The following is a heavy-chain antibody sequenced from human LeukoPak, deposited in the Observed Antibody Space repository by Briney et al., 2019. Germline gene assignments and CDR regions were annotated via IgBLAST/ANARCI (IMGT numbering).Heavy chain of an antibody. CDR3: ARAPSEIGGYYPEYFRH. CDR2: IKSDGST. D-gene: IGHD3-22*01. V-gene: IGHV3-74*01. J-gene: IGHJ1*01. Sequence: PGGSLRHSCAASGFTFSSYWMHWVRQAPGKGLVWVSRIKSDGSTNYADSVKGRFTISRDNDKNTVSLQMNSLRAEDTGVYYCARAPSEIGGYYPEYFRHWGQGNLVSVSS. CDR1: GFTFSSYW.